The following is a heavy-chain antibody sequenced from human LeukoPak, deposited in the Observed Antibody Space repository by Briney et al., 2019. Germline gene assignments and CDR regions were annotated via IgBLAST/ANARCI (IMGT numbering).Heavy chain of an antibody. Sequence: SVKVSCKASGGTFSSYTISWVRQAPGQGLEWVGRIIPILGIANYAQKFQGRVTITADKSTSTAYMELSSLRSEDTAVYYCARDRGSSSISFDYWGQGTLVTVSS. V-gene: IGHV1-69*04. CDR2: IIPILGIA. D-gene: IGHD6-13*01. J-gene: IGHJ4*02. CDR1: GGTFSSYT. CDR3: ARDRGSSSISFDY.